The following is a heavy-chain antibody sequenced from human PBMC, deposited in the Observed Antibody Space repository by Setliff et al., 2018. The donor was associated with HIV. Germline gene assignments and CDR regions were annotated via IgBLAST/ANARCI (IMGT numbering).Heavy chain of an antibody. Sequence: SETLSLTCTVSGGSLSSSSYSWGWIRQPPGKGLEWITIIYYSGNTYYNPSLKSRITLSVDKSKNQFSLQLKSMTVADTAKYFCARERRWLEDHYYYMGVWGNGTTVTVSS. D-gene: IGHD5-18*01. V-gene: IGHV4-39*07. J-gene: IGHJ6*03. CDR1: GGSLSSSSYS. CDR3: ARERRWLEDHYYYMGV. CDR2: IYYSGNT.